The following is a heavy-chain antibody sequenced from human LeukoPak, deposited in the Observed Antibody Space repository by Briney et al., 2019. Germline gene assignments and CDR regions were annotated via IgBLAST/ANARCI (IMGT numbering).Heavy chain of an antibody. D-gene: IGHD1-26*01. CDR2: IYYSGST. V-gene: IGHV4-31*03. CDR3: ARDYSGSYYVGYFDY. CDR1: GGSISSGGYY. J-gene: IGHJ4*02. Sequence: NPSETLSLTCTVSGGSISSGGYYWSWSRQHPGGGLEWIGYIYYSGSTYYNPSLKSRVTISVDTSKNQFSLKLSSVTAADTAVYYCARDYSGSYYVGYFDYWGQGTLVTVSS.